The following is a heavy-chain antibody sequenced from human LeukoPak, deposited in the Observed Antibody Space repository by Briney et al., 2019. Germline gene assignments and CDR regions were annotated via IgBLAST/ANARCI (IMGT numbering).Heavy chain of an antibody. J-gene: IGHJ3*02. V-gene: IGHV5-51*01. Sequence: GESLKISCKGFGYSFTTYWISWVRQMPGKGLEWMGIIYPGDSDTRYSPSFQGQVTIPADKSINTAYLQWSSLKASDTAMYYCARRRWADAFDIWGQGTMVTVSS. CDR3: ARRRWADAFDI. D-gene: IGHD4-23*01. CDR1: GYSFTTYW. CDR2: IYPGDSDT.